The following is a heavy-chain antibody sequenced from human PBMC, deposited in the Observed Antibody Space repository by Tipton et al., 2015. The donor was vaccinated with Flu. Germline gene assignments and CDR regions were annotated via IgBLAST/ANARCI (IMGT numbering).Heavy chain of an antibody. CDR3: ARGEVYCSGGSCKERGYFDC. V-gene: IGHV4-39*01. Sequence: TLSLTCTVSGGSISSSSYYWGWIRQPPGKGLEWIGSIYYSGSTYYNPSLKSRVTISVDTSKNQFSLKLSSVTAADTAVYYCARGEVYCSGGSCKERGYFDCWGQGTLVTVSS. D-gene: IGHD2-15*01. CDR1: GGSISSSSYY. J-gene: IGHJ4*02. CDR2: IYYSGST.